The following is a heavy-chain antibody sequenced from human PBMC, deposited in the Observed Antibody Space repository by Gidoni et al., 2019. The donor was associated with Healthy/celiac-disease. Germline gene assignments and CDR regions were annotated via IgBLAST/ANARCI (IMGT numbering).Heavy chain of an antibody. V-gene: IGHV3-53*01. Sequence: EVQLVESGGGLIQPGGSLRLSCAASGFTVSSNYMSWVRQAPGKGLEWVSVIYSGGSTYYADSVKGRFTISRDNSKNTLYLQMNSLRAEDTAVYYCASLVMTTVVIPPEYYMDVWGKGTTVTVSS. CDR1: GFTVSSNY. J-gene: IGHJ6*03. CDR3: ASLVMTTVVIPPEYYMDV. CDR2: IYSGGST. D-gene: IGHD4-17*01.